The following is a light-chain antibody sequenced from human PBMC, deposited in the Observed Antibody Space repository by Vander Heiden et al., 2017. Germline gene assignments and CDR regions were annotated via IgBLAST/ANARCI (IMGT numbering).Light chain of an antibody. Sequence: EIVLTRSPDFQSVTPKEKVTITCRASQSIGSSLHSYQQVPDQSPTLLMKYASQSLSGVPSRFSGSGSGTDFTLTINSLEAEDAATYYCQQSSSLPYTFGQGTKLEIK. J-gene: IGKJ2*01. CDR3: QQSSSLPYT. CDR1: QSIGSS. CDR2: YAS. V-gene: IGKV6-21*01.